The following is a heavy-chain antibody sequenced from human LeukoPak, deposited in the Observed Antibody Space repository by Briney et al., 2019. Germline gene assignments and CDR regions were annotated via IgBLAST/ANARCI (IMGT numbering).Heavy chain of an antibody. V-gene: IGHV3-33*01. Sequence: GRSLRLSCAASGFSFSAFGMHWVRQSPGKGLEWMSIIWFDGSNKYYADSVKGRFTISRDNSKNTLYLQMNSLRAEDTAVYYCARGSESYFQPHFDYWGQGTLVTVSS. CDR3: ARGSESYFQPHFDY. CDR1: GFSFSAFG. D-gene: IGHD3-10*01. CDR2: IWFDGSNK. J-gene: IGHJ4*02.